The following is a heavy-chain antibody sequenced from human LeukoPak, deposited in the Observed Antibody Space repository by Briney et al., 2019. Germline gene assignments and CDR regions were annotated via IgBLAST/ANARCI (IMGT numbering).Heavy chain of an antibody. CDR3: ARGRRW. V-gene: IGHV4-34*01. Sequence: KPSETLSLTCAVYGGSFSGYYWTWIRQPPGKGQEWIGEINDSGSINYNPTLKSRVTISVDTSKNQFSLKLTSVTAADTAVYYCARGRRWWGQGTLVTVSS. CDR1: GGSFSGYY. D-gene: IGHD5-24*01. CDR2: INDSGSI. J-gene: IGHJ4*02.